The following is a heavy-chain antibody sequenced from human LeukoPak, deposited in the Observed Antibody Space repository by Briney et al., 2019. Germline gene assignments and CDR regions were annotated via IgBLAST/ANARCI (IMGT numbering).Heavy chain of an antibody. CDR2: ISWNSGSI. V-gene: IGHV3-9*01. D-gene: IGHD5-24*01. J-gene: IGHJ4*02. CDR3: AKAPGRDGYNFDY. CDR1: GFTFDDYA. Sequence: GGSLRHSCAASGFTFDDYAMHWVRQAPGKGLEWVSGISWNSGSIGYADSVKGRFTISRDNAKNSLYLQMNSLRAEDTALYYCAKAPGRDGYNFDYWGQGTLVTVSS.